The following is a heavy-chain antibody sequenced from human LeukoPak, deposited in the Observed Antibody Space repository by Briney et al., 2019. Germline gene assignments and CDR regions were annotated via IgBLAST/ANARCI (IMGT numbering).Heavy chain of an antibody. J-gene: IGHJ4*02. D-gene: IGHD5-12*01. CDR3: ARDGCRSGYDLCDY. CDR2: IKQDGSEK. V-gene: IGHV3-7*01. CDR1: GFTFSSYW. Sequence: GGSLRLSCAASGFTFSSYWMSWVRQAPGKGLEWVANIKQDGSEKYYVDSVKGRFTISRDNAKNSLYLQMNSLRAEDTAVYYCARDGCRSGYDLCDYWGKGTLVTVSS.